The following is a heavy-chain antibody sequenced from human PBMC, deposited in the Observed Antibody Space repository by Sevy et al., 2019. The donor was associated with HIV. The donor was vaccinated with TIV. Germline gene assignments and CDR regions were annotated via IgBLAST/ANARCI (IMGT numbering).Heavy chain of an antibody. V-gene: IGHV3-21*01. CDR2: ISSSSSYI. D-gene: IGHD3-16*02. Sequence: GGSLRLSCAASGFTFSSYSMNWVRQAPGKGLEWVSSISSSSSYIYYADSVKGRFTISRDNAKNSLYLQMNSLRAEDTAVYYCARDLSPHWRLGELSLWYYYYGMDVWGQGTTVTVSS. CDR3: ARDLSPHWRLGELSLWYYYYGMDV. J-gene: IGHJ6*02. CDR1: GFTFSSYS.